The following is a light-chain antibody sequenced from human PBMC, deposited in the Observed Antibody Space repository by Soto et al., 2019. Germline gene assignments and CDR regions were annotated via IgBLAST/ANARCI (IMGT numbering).Light chain of an antibody. CDR3: QQYVASLT. V-gene: IGKV3-20*01. Sequence: DTVLTQSPGTLSLSPGETATLSCRASQSVISFYLAWYQQKPGQAPRLRIYGASSRATGIPDRCSGSGSGTDFTLTICRLEPEYCVVYYCQQYVASLTFGQGTKVAIK. J-gene: IGKJ1*01. CDR1: QSVISFY. CDR2: GAS.